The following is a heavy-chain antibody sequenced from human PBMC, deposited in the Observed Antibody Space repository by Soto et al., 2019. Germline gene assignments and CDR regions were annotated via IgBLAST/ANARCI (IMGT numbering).Heavy chain of an antibody. J-gene: IGHJ4*02. CDR1: GYTFTSYD. CDR2: MNPNSGNT. V-gene: IGHV1-8*01. CDR3: ARGITIFGVVPG. Sequence: QVQLVQSGAEVKKPGASVKVSCKASGYTFTSYDINWVRQATGQGLEWMGWMNPNSGNTGYAQKFQGRVTMTRNTSISTAYMELSILRSEDTAVSYCARGITIFGVVPGWGQGTLVTVSS. D-gene: IGHD3-3*01.